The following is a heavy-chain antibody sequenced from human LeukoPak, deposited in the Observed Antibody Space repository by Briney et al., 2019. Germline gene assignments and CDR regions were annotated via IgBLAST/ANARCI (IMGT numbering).Heavy chain of an antibody. CDR1: GYTFTGYY. Sequence: ASVKVSCKASGYTFTGYYMHWVRQAPGQGLEWMGWINPNSGGTNYAQKFQGRVTMTRDTSISTAYMELSRLRSDDTAVYYCARVGRASMTYYYSMDVWGQGTTVTVSS. D-gene: IGHD2/OR15-2a*01. J-gene: IGHJ6*02. CDR3: ARVGRASMTYYYSMDV. CDR2: INPNSGGT. V-gene: IGHV1-2*02.